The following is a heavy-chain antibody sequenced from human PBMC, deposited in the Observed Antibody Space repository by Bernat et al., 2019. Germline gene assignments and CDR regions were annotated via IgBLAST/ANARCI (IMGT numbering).Heavy chain of an antibody. CDR3: AREGTAMVTAFDY. D-gene: IGHD5-18*01. Sequence: QVQLVESGGGVVQPGRSLRLSCAASGFTFSSYGMHWVRQAPGKGLEWVAVISYDGSNKYYADSVKGRFTISRDNSKNTLYLQMNSLRAEDTAVYYCAREGTAMVTAFDYWGQGTLVTVSS. CDR2: ISYDGSNK. CDR1: GFTFSSYG. V-gene: IGHV3-30*03. J-gene: IGHJ4*02.